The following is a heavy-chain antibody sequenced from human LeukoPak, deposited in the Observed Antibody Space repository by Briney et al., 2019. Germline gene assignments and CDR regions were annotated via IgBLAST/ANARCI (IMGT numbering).Heavy chain of an antibody. CDR1: GFTFSDSW. Sequence: GGSLRLSCAASGFTFSDSWMSWVRQAPGRGLEWVANMNQDGSEKDYVDSVKGRFTISRDNARNSLYLQMGSLRAEDTAVYYCATYTHWVAGDVWGQGTTVTVSS. J-gene: IGHJ6*02. CDR3: ATYTHWVAGDV. V-gene: IGHV3-7*01. D-gene: IGHD3-16*01. CDR2: MNQDGSEK.